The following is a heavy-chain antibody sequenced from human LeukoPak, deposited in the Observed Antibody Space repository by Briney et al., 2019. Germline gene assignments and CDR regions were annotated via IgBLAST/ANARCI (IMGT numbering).Heavy chain of an antibody. CDR1: GGSISSYY. CDR3: ARQPYSSSYDIFNYYYYMDV. Sequence: SETMSLTCTVSGGSISSYYWSWIRQPPGKGLEWIGYIYYSGSTNYNPSLKSRVTISVDTSKNQFSLKLSSVTAADTAVYYCARQPYSSSYDIFNYYYYMDVWGKGTTVTISS. CDR2: IYYSGST. V-gene: IGHV4-59*08. J-gene: IGHJ6*03. D-gene: IGHD6-13*01.